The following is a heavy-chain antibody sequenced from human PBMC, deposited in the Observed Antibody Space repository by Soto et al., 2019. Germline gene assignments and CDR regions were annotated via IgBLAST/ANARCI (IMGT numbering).Heavy chain of an antibody. D-gene: IGHD2-2*01. V-gene: IGHV5-51*01. CDR1: GYSFTSYW. J-gene: IGHJ3*02. CDR2: IYPGDSDT. CDR3: ARHMRYCSSTSCYRVGAFDI. Sequence: PGESLKISCKGSGYSFTSYWIGWVRQMPGKGLEWMGIIYPGDSDTRYSPSFQGQVTISADKSISTAYLQWSSLKASDTAMYYCARHMRYCSSTSCYRVGAFDIWGQGTXVTVSS.